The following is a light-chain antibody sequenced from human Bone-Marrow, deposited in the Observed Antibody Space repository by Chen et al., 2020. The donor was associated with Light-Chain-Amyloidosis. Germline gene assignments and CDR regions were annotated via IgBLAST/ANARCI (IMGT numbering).Light chain of an antibody. V-gene: IGLV3-25*03. CDR3: QSADSSGTDEVI. CDR1: DLPTKY. J-gene: IGLJ2*01. Sequence: SYELTQPPSVSVSPGQTARITCSGDDLPTKYAYWYQQKPGQAPVLVIHRDTERPAGISERCSGSSSGTTATLTIRGVQAEDEADYHCQSADSSGTDEVIFGGGTKLTVL. CDR2: RDT.